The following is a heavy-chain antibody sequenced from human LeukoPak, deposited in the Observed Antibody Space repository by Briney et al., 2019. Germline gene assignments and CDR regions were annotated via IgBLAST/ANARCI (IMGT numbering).Heavy chain of an antibody. CDR1: GFSFSNYG. CDR2: ITGNGGTT. CDR3: AKETTDFDY. J-gene: IGHJ4*02. V-gene: IGHV3-23*01. D-gene: IGHD4-17*01. Sequence: GGSLRLSCAASGFSFSNYGMNWVRQAPGKGLEWVSGITGNGGTTYYADSVKGRFTISRDNSKNTLYLQMNSLRAEDTAVYYCAKETTDFDYWGQGTLVTVSS.